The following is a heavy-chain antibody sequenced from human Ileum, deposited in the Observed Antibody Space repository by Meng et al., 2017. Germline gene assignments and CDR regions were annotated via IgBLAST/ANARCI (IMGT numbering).Heavy chain of an antibody. D-gene: IGHD3-9*01. CDR3: ATGVDWAKSRNI. Sequence: QVQLRPLGAGLLKPSETLSLTCAVYDGSLGGYYLSWIRQPPRKGLEWVGEIHPGGSTSYNPSLQSRVTIAVDTSKNQFSVTLSSVSAADTAVYYCATGVDWAKSRNIWGQGTLVTVSS. V-gene: IGHV4-34*01. CDR2: IHPGGST. CDR1: DGSLGGYY. J-gene: IGHJ4*02.